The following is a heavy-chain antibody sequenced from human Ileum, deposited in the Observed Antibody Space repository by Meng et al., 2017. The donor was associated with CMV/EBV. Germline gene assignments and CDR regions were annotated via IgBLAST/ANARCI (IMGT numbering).Heavy chain of an antibody. CDR2: IYYSGST. CDR1: VGCIRCGDYY. D-gene: IGHD1-1*01. J-gene: IGHJ4*02. CDR3: ASGSPQLGYV. Sequence: QVHLKESGPGLVKPSQTLSLTCTVSVGCIRCGDYYWSWIRQPAGKGLEWIGYIYYSGSTYYNPSLKSRVTISADTSKNQFSLKLNSVTAADTAVYYCASGSPQLGYVWGQGTLVTVSS. V-gene: IGHV4-30-4*01.